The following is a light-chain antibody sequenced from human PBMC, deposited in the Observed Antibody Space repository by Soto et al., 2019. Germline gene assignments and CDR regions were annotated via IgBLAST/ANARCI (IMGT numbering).Light chain of an antibody. CDR3: HQYNNWPPWT. Sequence: IVMTDSPATLSVSPWEIVTLSCRASQSVRSNLAWYQQKPGQSPRLLIYGASTRATGIPARFGGSGSETQFTLTIASLQSEDFAVYHCHQYNNWPPWTFGQATKVDIK. V-gene: IGKV3-15*01. CDR1: QSVRSN. CDR2: GAS. J-gene: IGKJ1*01.